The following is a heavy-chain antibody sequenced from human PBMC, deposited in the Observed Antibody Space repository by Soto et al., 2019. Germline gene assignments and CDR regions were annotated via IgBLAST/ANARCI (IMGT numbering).Heavy chain of an antibody. D-gene: IGHD2-2*01. CDR3: AKTGVGSSATTGPYYYYGMDV. CDR1: GFTFSSYG. Sequence: GGSLRLSCAASGFTFSSYGMHWVRQAPGKGLEWVAVISYDGSNKYYADSVKGRFTISRDNSKNTLYLQMNSLRAEDTAVYYCAKTGVGSSATTGPYYYYGMDVWGQGTTVTVSS. V-gene: IGHV3-30*18. CDR2: ISYDGSNK. J-gene: IGHJ6*02.